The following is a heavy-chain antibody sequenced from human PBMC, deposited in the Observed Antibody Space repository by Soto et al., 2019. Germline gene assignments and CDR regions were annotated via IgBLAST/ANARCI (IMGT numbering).Heavy chain of an antibody. D-gene: IGHD2-15*01. Sequence: QLQLQESGSGLVKPSQTLSLTCAVSGGSISSGGYSWSWIRQPPGKGLEWIGYIYHSGSTYYNPSLKSRVTISVDRAKNQFSLKLSSVTAADTAVYYCAREEVVAATGYYYYYGMDVWGQGTTVTVSS. CDR2: IYHSGST. J-gene: IGHJ6*02. CDR3: AREEVVAATGYYYYYGMDV. CDR1: GGSISSGGYS. V-gene: IGHV4-30-2*01.